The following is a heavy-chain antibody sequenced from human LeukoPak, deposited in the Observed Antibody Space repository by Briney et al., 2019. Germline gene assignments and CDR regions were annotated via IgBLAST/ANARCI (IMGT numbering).Heavy chain of an antibody. V-gene: IGHV3-48*03. J-gene: IGHJ4*02. D-gene: IGHD6-19*01. CDR1: GFTFSSYE. CDR3: ARDRSGWYYFDY. Sequence: PGGSLRLSCAASGFTFSSYEMSWVRQAPGKGLEWVSHISSSGSTIYYADSVKGRFTTSRDNAKNSLYLQMNSLRAEDTAVYYCARDRSGWYYFDYWGQGTLVTVSS. CDR2: ISSSGSTI.